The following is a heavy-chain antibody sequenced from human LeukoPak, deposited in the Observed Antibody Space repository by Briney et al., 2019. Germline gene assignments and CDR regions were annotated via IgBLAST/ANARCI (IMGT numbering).Heavy chain of an antibody. J-gene: IGHJ4*02. CDR2: IDHDGINT. CDR3: ATHEVTVITRSTFDY. D-gene: IGHD4-23*01. V-gene: IGHV3-74*01. CDR1: GFTFSTYW. Sequence: GGSLRLSCAASGFTFSTYWMHWVRQAPGKGLVWVSRIDHDGINTYYADSVKGRFTISRDNAKNSLYLQMNSLRAEDTAVYYCATHEVTVITRSTFDYWGQGTLLTVSS.